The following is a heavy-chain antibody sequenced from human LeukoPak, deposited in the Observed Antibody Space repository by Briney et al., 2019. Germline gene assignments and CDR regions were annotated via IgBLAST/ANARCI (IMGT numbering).Heavy chain of an antibody. Sequence: GGSLRLSCAPSGLTFSGSAMHWVRQASGKGLEWVGRIRSKANSYATAYAASVKGRFTISRDDSKNTLYLQMNSLRAEDTAVYYCAKDLAYCGGDCYPAGFDYWGQGTLVTVSS. D-gene: IGHD2-21*02. V-gene: IGHV3-73*01. CDR1: GLTFSGSA. J-gene: IGHJ4*02. CDR3: AKDLAYCGGDCYPAGFDY. CDR2: IRSKANSYAT.